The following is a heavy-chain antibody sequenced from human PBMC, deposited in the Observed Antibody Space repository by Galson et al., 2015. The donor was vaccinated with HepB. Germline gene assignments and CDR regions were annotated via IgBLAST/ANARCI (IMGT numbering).Heavy chain of an antibody. Sequence: SLRLSCAASGFTFSSYGMHWVRQAPGKGLEWVAVIWYDGSNKYYADSVKGRFTISRDNSKNTLYLQMNSLRAEDTAVCYCARDRGGMTARMNYYYYYGMDVWGQGTTVTVSS. J-gene: IGHJ6*02. CDR2: IWYDGSNK. CDR1: GFTFSSYG. CDR3: ARDRGGMTARMNYYYYYGMDV. V-gene: IGHV3-33*01. D-gene: IGHD3-16*01.